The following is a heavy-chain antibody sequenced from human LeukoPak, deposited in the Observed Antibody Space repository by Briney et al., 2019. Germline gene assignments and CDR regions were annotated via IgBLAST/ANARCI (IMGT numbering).Heavy chain of an antibody. V-gene: IGHV4-39*07. Sequence: SETLSLTCTVSGGSISSSSYYWGWSRQPPGKGLEWIGSIYYSGSTNYNPSLKSRVTISVDTSKNQFSLKLSSVTAADTAVYYCASFYYDSSGYKSGAFDIWGQGTMVTVSS. J-gene: IGHJ3*02. D-gene: IGHD3-22*01. CDR1: GGSISSSSYY. CDR3: ASFYYDSSGYKSGAFDI. CDR2: IYYSGST.